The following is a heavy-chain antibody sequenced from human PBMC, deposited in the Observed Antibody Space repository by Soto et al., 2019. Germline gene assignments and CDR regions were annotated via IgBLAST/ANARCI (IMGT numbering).Heavy chain of an antibody. D-gene: IGHD3-22*01. J-gene: IGHJ3*02. CDR3: ASIKITMIVVVYAFDI. V-gene: IGHV4-39*01. CDR1: GGSISSSSYY. Sequence: SETLSLTCTVSGGSISSSSYYWGWIRQPPGKGLEWIGSIYYSGSTYYNPSLKSRVTISADTSKNQFSLKLSSVTAADTAVYYCASIKITMIVVVYAFDIWGQGTMVTVSS. CDR2: IYYSGST.